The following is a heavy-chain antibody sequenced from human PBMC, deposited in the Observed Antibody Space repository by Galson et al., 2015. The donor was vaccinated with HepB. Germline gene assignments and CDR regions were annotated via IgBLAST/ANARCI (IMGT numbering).Heavy chain of an antibody. CDR3: ARETHSSSLGY. D-gene: IGHD6-13*01. V-gene: IGHV3-48*01. Sequence: SLRLSCAASGFTFSSYAMNWVRQAPGKGLEWVSYISSSSSTIYYADSVEGRFTISRDNAKNSLYLQMNSLRAEDTAMYYCARETHSSSLGYWGQGTLVTVSS. J-gene: IGHJ4*02. CDR1: GFTFSSYA. CDR2: ISSSSSTI.